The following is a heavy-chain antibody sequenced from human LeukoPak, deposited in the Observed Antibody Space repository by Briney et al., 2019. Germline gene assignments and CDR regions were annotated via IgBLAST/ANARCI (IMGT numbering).Heavy chain of an antibody. CDR3: ARDRGVYYGSGRYQAGYFDY. Sequence: GASVRVSRKASGYTFTGYYMHWVRQAPGQGLEWMGIINPSGGSTSYAQKFQGRVTMTRDMSTSTVYMELSSLRSEDTAVYYCARDRGVYYGSGRYQAGYFDYWGQGTLVTVSS. D-gene: IGHD3-10*01. J-gene: IGHJ4*02. CDR2: INPSGGST. V-gene: IGHV1-46*01. CDR1: GYTFTGYY.